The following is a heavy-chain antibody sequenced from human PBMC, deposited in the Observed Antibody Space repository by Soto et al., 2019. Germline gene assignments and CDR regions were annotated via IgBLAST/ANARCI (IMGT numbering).Heavy chain of an antibody. Sequence: QVQLVESGGGVVQPGRSLRLSCAASGFTFSSYGMHWVRQAPGKGLEWVAVISYDGSNKYYADSVKGRFTISRDNSKNTMYLQMNSRRAEDTAVYYCAKEWAYDSSGWSFDYWGQGTLVTVSS. CDR1: GFTFSSYG. CDR3: AKEWAYDSSGWSFDY. V-gene: IGHV3-30*18. J-gene: IGHJ4*02. D-gene: IGHD3-22*01. CDR2: ISYDGSNK.